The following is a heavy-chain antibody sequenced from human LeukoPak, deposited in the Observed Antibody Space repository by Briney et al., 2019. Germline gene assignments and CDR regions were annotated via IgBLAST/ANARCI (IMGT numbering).Heavy chain of an antibody. D-gene: IGHD3-22*01. CDR2: IYHSGST. V-gene: IGHV4-4*02. CDR1: GGSISGSNW. CDR3: ARVSGYYYDSHNWFDP. J-gene: IGHJ5*02. Sequence: SETLSLTCAVSGGSISGSNWWSWVRQPPGKGLEWIGEIYHSGSTNYNPSLKSRVTISVDKSKNQFSLKLSSVTAADTAVYYCARVSGYYYDSHNWFDPWGQGTLVTVSS.